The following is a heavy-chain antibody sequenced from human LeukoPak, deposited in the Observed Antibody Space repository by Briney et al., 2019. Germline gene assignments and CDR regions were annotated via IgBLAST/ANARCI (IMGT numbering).Heavy chain of an antibody. Sequence: GSLRLSCAASGFIFTNAWMSWVRQAPGKGLEWIGEINHSGSTNYNPSLKSRVTISVDTSKNQFSLKLNSVTAADTAVYYCARGAPKEIQLWLRLRGVAFDIWGQGTMVTVSS. CDR1: GFIFTNAW. CDR3: ARGAPKEIQLWLRLRGVAFDI. V-gene: IGHV4-34*01. CDR2: INHSGST. J-gene: IGHJ3*02. D-gene: IGHD5-18*01.